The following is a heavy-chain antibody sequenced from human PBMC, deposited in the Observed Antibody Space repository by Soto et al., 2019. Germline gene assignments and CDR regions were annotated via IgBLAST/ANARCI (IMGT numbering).Heavy chain of an antibody. J-gene: IGHJ4*02. CDR2: IYSAGST. V-gene: IGHV3-66*01. CDR3: XXXXXXXXXXXX. CDR1: VTVTSNY. Sequence: EVPLVESGGGLVQPGGSLRLSFAASVTVTSNYMTWVRQAPGKGLEWVSVIYSAGSTYYADSVKGRFTISRDNSRNTXYXXXXXXXXXXXXXXXXXXXXXXXXXXXXWGQGTLVTV.